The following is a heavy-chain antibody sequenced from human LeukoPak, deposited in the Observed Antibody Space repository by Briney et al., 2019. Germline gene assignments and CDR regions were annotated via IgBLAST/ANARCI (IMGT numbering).Heavy chain of an antibody. CDR1: GGSISSSSYY. Sequence: SETLSLTCTVSGGSISSSSYYWGWIRQPPGKGLEWIGSIYYSGSTYYNPSLKSRVTISVDTSKNQFSLKLSSVTAADTAVYYCARATKVVPAANHGYYYYMDVWGKGTTVTVSS. J-gene: IGHJ6*03. CDR3: ARATKVVPAANHGYYYYMDV. CDR2: IYYSGST. D-gene: IGHD2-2*01. V-gene: IGHV4-39*07.